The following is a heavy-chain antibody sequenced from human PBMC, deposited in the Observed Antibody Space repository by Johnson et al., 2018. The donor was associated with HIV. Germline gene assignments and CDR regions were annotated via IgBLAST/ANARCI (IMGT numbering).Heavy chain of an antibody. CDR3: ARGRYFDWFHLDAFDI. D-gene: IGHD3-9*01. CDR1: GFSFGDYY. J-gene: IGHJ3*02. Sequence: VQLVESGGGVVRPGGSLRLSCAASGFSFGDYYMSWIRQAPGKGLEWVSAISGSGGSTYYADSVTGRFHISIDNYKDQLYLQMNSLRAEDTAVYYCARGRYFDWFHLDAFDIWGQGTMVTVSS. CDR2: ISGSGGST. V-gene: IGHV3-23*04.